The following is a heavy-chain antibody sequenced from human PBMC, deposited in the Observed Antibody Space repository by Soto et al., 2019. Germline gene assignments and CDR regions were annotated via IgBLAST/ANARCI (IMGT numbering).Heavy chain of an antibody. CDR3: ARPRAFDGYDGGFFFDL. Sequence: EVNLVESGGGLVQPGGSLRISCAASGFTFRSYEMNWVRQAPGKGLEWVSYISSRATGIFYADSVKGRFTMSRDDANNSLYLQMNSLRGEDTAVYYCARPRAFDGYDGGFFFDLWGQGTVVTVSS. CDR1: GFTFRSYE. J-gene: IGHJ4*02. V-gene: IGHV3-48*03. CDR2: ISSRATGI. D-gene: IGHD5-12*01.